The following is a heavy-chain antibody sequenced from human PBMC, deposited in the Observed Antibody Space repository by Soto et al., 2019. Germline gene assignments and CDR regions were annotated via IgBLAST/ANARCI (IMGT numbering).Heavy chain of an antibody. J-gene: IGHJ4*01. V-gene: IGHV3-53*01. D-gene: IGHD3-3*01. CDR2: IYSGGST. CDR1: GFTVSSNY. Sequence: LRLSCAASGFTVSSNYMSWVRQAPGKGLEWVSVIYSGGSTYYADSVKGRFTISRDNSKNTLYLQMNSLRAEDTAVYYCARVETGLDYYFDYWGQGTLVTVSS. CDR3: ARVETGLDYYFDY.